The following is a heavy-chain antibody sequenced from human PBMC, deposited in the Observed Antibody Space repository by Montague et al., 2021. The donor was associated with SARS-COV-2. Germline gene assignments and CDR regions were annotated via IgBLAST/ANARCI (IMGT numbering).Heavy chain of an antibody. Sequence: SETLSLTCTVSGGSISGCSWSWFRQSAGTGLEWIGRIYNSGSTSYNPYLKSRVTMSVDTAKNQFSLNLSSVTAADTAVYDCVRAKGRSNWNYPDYWGQATLVTVSS. V-gene: IGHV4-4*07. D-gene: IGHD1-20*01. CDR3: VRAKGRSNWNYPDY. CDR1: GGSISGCS. CDR2: IYNSGST. J-gene: IGHJ4*02.